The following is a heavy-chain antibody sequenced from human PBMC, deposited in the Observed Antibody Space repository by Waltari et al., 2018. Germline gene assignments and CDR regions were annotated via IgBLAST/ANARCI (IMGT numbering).Heavy chain of an antibody. Sequence: QVQLQQSGPAVLEPSETLSPTSNVSGGSINEYYWSWIRQPPGKGLEWIGYLFASVDTNYNPSLRSRVAISADLSKNQVSLIVTSVTTADTAVYYCARDWDYGLDVWGQGTTVTVSS. CDR1: GGSINEYY. V-gene: IGHV4-59*01. J-gene: IGHJ6*02. CDR2: LFASVDT. CDR3: ARDWDYGLDV. D-gene: IGHD1-26*01.